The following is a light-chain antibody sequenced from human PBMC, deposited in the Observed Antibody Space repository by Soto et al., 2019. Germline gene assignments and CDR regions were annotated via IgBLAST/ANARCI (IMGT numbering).Light chain of an antibody. CDR3: QMYSSVPV. Sequence: DIQMTQSPTSLSASVGDRVTITCRASQDIRNFVAWYQQKPGKAPKLLIYAASTLQSGLPSRFSGSGSGTDFNLTSNRLQPADVATYSGQMYSSVPVFGPGTKVEIK. J-gene: IGKJ3*01. CDR2: AAS. V-gene: IGKV1-27*01. CDR1: QDIRNF.